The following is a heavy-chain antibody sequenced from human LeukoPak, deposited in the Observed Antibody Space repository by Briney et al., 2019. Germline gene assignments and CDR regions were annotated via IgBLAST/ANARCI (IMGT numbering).Heavy chain of an antibody. CDR2: INQDGSEK. J-gene: IGHJ3*01. V-gene: IGHV3-7*01. CDR3: ARDTTHTHYGDAFDL. D-gene: IGHD4-17*01. CDR1: GFTFSTYW. Sequence: GGSLRLSCAGSGFTFSTYWMSWVRQAPGKGLEWVGNINQDGSEKNFVDSVKGRFTISRDNAKNSLYLQLNRLRVEDTATYFCARDTTHTHYGDAFDLWGQGTLVAVSS.